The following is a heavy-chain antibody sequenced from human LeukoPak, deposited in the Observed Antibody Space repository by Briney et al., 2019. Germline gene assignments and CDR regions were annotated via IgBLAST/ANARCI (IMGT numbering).Heavy chain of an antibody. D-gene: IGHD7-27*01. CDR3: ARGVTGRGFDP. J-gene: IGHJ5*02. CDR1: GFTFSSYS. CDR2: ISSSSSYI. Sequence: GGSLRLSCAASGFTFSSYSMNWVRQAPGKGLEWVSSISSSSSYIYHADSVKGRFTISRDNAKNSLYLQMNSLRAEDTAVYYCARGVTGRGFDPWGQGTLVTVSS. V-gene: IGHV3-21*01.